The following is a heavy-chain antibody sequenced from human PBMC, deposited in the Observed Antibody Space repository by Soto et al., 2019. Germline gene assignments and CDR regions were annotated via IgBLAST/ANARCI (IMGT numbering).Heavy chain of an antibody. CDR3: ALVGATYNWYYFDY. J-gene: IGHJ4*02. CDR1: GGTFSSYA. D-gene: IGHD1-26*01. CDR2: IIPIFGTA. Sequence: GASVKVSCKASGGTFSSYAISWVRQAPGQGLEWMGGIIPIFGTANYAQKFQGRVTITADESTSTAYMELSSLRSEDTAVYYCALVGATYNWYYFDYWGQGTLVTVSS. V-gene: IGHV1-69*13.